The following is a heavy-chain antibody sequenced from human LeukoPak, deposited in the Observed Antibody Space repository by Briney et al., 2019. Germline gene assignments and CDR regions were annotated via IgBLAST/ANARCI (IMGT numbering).Heavy chain of an antibody. J-gene: IGHJ4*02. D-gene: IGHD3-9*01. V-gene: IGHV1-18*01. CDR1: GYTFTSYG. Sequence: GSVKVSCKASGYTFTSYGISWVRQAPGQGLEWMGWISAYNGNTNYAQKLQGRVTMTTDTSTSTAYMELRSLRSEDTAVYYCARGYYDLLTGHVVTYYFDYWGQGTLVTVSS. CDR3: ARGYYDLLTGHVVTYYFDY. CDR2: ISAYNGNT.